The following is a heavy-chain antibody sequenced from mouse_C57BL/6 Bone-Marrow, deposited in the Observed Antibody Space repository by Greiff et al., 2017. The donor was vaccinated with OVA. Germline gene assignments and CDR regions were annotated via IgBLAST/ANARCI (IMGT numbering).Heavy chain of an antibody. CDR2: IYPGSGNT. J-gene: IGHJ2*01. CDR1: GYTFTDYY. V-gene: IGHV1-76*01. CDR3: ARGREGYFDY. Sequence: QVQLQQSGAELVRPGASVKLSCKASGYTFTDYYINWVKQRPGPGLEWIARIYPGSGNTYYNEKFKGKATLTAEKSSSTAYMQLSSLTSEDSAVYFCARGREGYFDYWGKGTTLTVAS.